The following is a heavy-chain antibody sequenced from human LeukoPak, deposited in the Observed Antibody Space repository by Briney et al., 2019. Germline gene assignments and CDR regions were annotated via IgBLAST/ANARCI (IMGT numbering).Heavy chain of an antibody. Sequence: PSETLSLTCIVSGGSISSSSYYWGWIRQPPGKGLEWIGSIFYSGSTYYNLSLKGRVTISLDTSKNQFSLKLSSVTAADTAVYYCAATYYYDSSGSTLENYWGQGTLVTVSS. V-gene: IGHV4-39*01. D-gene: IGHD3-22*01. CDR2: IFYSGST. J-gene: IGHJ4*02. CDR1: GGSISSSSYY. CDR3: AATYYYDSSGSTLENY.